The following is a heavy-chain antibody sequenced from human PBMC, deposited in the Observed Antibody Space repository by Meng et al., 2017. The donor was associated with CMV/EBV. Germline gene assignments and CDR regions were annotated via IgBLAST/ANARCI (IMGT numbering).Heavy chain of an antibody. CDR2: IYSGGST. CDR1: GFTVSSNY. V-gene: IGHV3-66*02. CDR3: ARDSYCGGDCYSDY. D-gene: IGHD2-21*01. J-gene: IGHJ4*02. Sequence: GEPLKISCAASGFTVSSNYMSWVRQAPGKGLEWVSVIYSGGSTYYADSVKGRFTISRDNSKNTLYLQMNSLRAEDTAVYYCARDSYCGGDCYSDYWGQGTLVTVSS.